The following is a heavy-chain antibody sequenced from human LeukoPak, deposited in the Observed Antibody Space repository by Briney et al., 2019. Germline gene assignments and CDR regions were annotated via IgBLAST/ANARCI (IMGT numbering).Heavy chain of an antibody. CDR3: ARDPGGYCSSTSCPNWFDP. V-gene: IGHV3-21*01. CDR2: ISSSSSYI. CDR1: GFTFSSYS. Sequence: GGSLRLSCAASGFTFSSYSMNWVRQALGKGLEWVSSISSSSSYIYYADSVKGRFTISRDNAKNSLYLQMNSLRAEDTAVYYCARDPGGYCSSTSCPNWFDPWGQGTLVTVSS. D-gene: IGHD2-2*01. J-gene: IGHJ5*02.